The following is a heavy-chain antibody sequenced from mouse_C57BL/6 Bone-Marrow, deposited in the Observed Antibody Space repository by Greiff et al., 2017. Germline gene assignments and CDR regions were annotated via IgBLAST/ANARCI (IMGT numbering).Heavy chain of an antibody. CDR1: GYAFSSSW. Sequence: QVQLQQSGPELVKPGASVKISCKASGYAFSSSWMNWVKQRPGKGLEWIGRIYPGDGDTNYNGKFKGKATLTADKSSSTAYMQLSSLTSEDSAVYFCARITTVVGGDYWGQGTTLTVSS. V-gene: IGHV1-82*01. D-gene: IGHD1-1*01. CDR3: ARITTVVGGDY. CDR2: IYPGDGDT. J-gene: IGHJ2*01.